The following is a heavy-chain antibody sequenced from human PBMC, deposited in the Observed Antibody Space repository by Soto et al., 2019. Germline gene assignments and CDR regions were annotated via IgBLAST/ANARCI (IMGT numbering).Heavy chain of an antibody. CDR3: EKDKSIAADGRGNYAHYKVDV. J-gene: IGHJ6*01. Sequence: GGSLRLSCAGSGFGFSNYCMYWVRQAPCQGLEWLAGVSYDGRNEFYADSVKRRFTIPRDNSKNTVYLQMHSLRAEDTAVYYFEKDKSIAADGRGNYAHYKVDVPGEGTT. V-gene: IGHV3-30*18. CDR1: GFGFSNYC. D-gene: IGHD6-25*01. CDR2: VSYDGRNE.